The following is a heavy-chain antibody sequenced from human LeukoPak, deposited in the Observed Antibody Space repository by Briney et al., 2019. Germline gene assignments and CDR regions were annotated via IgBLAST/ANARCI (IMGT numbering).Heavy chain of an antibody. CDR1: GYTFTSYG. CDR2: ISAYNGNT. J-gene: IGHJ4*02. CDR3: ARGGPGAEILGFFNHGTFFDY. V-gene: IGHV1-18*01. D-gene: IGHD1-26*01. Sequence: GASVKVSCKASGYTFTSYGISWVRQAPGQGLEWMGWISAYNGNTNYAQNLQGRVTMTTDTSTSTAYMELRGLRSDDTAVYYCARGGPGAEILGFFNHGTFFDYWGQGALVTVSS.